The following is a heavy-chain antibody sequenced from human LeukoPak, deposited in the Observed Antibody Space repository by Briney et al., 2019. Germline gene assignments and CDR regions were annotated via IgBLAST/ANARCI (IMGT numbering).Heavy chain of an antibody. J-gene: IGHJ2*01. CDR2: ISSSSLYR. V-gene: IGHV3-21*01. CDR1: GFTFSSYT. Sequence: GGSLRLSCAASGFTFSSYTINWVRQAPGKGLEWVSSISSSSLYRFYADSARGRFTISRDNAKNSLYLQMTSLRAEDTAVYYCARAPVYYDETRRYLKISNWYFDLWGRGTLVTVSS. CDR3: ARAPVYYDETRRYLKISNWYFDL. D-gene: IGHD3-22*01.